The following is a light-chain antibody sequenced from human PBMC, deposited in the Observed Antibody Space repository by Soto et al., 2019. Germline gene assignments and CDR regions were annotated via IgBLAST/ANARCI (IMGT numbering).Light chain of an antibody. CDR3: CSYAGSQTLI. J-gene: IGLJ2*01. CDR2: DVT. Sequence: QSALTQPRSVSGSPGQSVTISFAGTSSDVGGYDYVSWYQQHPDKVPKILIFDVTKRPSGVPNRFTGSKSGNTASLTISGLQADDEADYYCCSYAGSQTLIVGGGTKLTVL. CDR1: SSDVGGYDY. V-gene: IGLV2-11*01.